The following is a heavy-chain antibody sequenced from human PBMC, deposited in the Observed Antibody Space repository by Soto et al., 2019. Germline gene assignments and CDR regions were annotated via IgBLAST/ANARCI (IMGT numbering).Heavy chain of an antibody. Sequence: SETLSLTCSVSGYSVSSSDYYWAWIRQPPGKGLEWIGSVLYSGLTYYNPSLKSRVTLSVDTSKNQFSVRLNSVTASDTAVYYCAPLSVSLSGPYGIHVWGQGTTVTVSS. J-gene: IGHJ6*02. D-gene: IGHD2-15*01. CDR2: VLYSGLT. V-gene: IGHV4-39*01. CDR1: GYSVSSSDYY. CDR3: APLSVSLSGPYGIHV.